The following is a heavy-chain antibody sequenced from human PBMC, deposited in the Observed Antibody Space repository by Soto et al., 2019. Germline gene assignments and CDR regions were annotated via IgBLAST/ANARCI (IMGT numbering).Heavy chain of an antibody. V-gene: IGHV1-3*01. CDR2: VNPSNSNT. D-gene: IGHD2-15*01. Sequence: ASVKVSCKASGYSFTFYAINGVRQAPGQRLEWMGWVNPSNSNTKYAQKFQGRVTITRDTSASTAYMELRSLRSEDTAVYYCARDSPYCSGGSCPPFDYWGQGNLVTVS. CDR1: GYSFTFYA. CDR3: ARDSPYCSGGSCPPFDY. J-gene: IGHJ4*02.